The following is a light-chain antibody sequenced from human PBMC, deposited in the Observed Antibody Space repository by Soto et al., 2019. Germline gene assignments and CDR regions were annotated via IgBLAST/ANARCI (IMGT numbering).Light chain of an antibody. CDR1: HSVKLN. CDR2: GAS. Sequence: EIMMTQSPGTLSVSPGEGATLSCTASHSVKLNLDWYPHKPGQPPRLLPYGASTMATGNPVTFRVSGSGTEFTLAICSLQSEDSAVYYCHQYNSWPRGNFGPGTKVEIK. J-gene: IGKJ3*01. CDR3: HQYNSWPRGN. V-gene: IGKV3-15*01.